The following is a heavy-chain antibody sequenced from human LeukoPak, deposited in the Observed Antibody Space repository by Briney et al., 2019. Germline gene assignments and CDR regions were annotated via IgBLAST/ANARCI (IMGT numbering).Heavy chain of an antibody. V-gene: IGHV3-33*01. CDR1: GFTFSSYG. D-gene: IGHD4-23*01. J-gene: IGHJ4*02. CDR3: ARDGKPFLDCGGISDY. Sequence: GGSLRLSCAASGFTFSSYGMHWVRQAPGKGLEWVAVIWYDGSNKYYADSVKGRFTISRDNSKNTLYLQMNSLRAEDTAVYYCARDGKPFLDCGGISDYWGQGTLVTVSS. CDR2: IWYDGSNK.